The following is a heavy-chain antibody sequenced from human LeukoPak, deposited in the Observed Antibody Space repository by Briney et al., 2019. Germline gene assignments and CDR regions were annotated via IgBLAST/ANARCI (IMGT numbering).Heavy chain of an antibody. J-gene: IGHJ5*02. CDR2: IYTSGST. CDR1: GASISTYY. V-gene: IGHV4-4*07. CDR3: AGDSSVWGFDP. Sequence: PSETLSLTCAVSGASISTYYWSWIRQPAGKGLEWIGRIYTSGSTNYNPSLKSRVTMSVDTSRDQFSLRLTSVTAADTAVYYCAGDSSVWGFDPWGQGTLVTVSS. D-gene: IGHD6-19*01.